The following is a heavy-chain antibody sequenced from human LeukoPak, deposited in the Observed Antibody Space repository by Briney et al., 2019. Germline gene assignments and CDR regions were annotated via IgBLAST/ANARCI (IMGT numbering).Heavy chain of an antibody. CDR1: GFTFSSSW. CDR2: IKQDGNEK. V-gene: IGHV3-7*03. D-gene: IGHD3-10*01. J-gene: IGHJ4*02. Sequence: GGSLRLSCAASGFTFSSSWMTWVRQAPGKGLEWVANIKQDGNEKYYADSVKGRFTTSRDNSKNSLYLQMNSLRAEDTAVYYCVKDRVWLYYWGQGTLVTVSS. CDR3: VKDRVWLYY.